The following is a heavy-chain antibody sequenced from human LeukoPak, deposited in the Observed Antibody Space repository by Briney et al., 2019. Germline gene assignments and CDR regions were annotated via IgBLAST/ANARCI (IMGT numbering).Heavy chain of an antibody. CDR3: ARGSSPFDY. V-gene: IGHV4-59*08. CDR1: GGSISSYY. J-gene: IGHJ4*02. CDR2: LFYSGNT. Sequence: PSETLSLTCTVSGGSISSYYWSWIRQPPGKGLEWIGSLFYSGNTNYNPSLKSRVTISLDTSKNQVALKLSSVTAADTAVYYCARGSSPFDYGGQGTLVTVSS.